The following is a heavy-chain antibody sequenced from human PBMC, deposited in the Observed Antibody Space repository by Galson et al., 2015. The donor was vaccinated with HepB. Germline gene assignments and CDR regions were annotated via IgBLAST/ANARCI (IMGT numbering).Heavy chain of an antibody. CDR1: GFIFDDYG. Sequence: SLRLSCSASGFIFDDYGLNWVRQAPGKGLEWVSGISWNSGSIDYADSVKGRFTISRDNAKNSLYLQMNSLRAEDTALYYCAKDYTAMIRGSDVWGQGTTGTVSS. CDR3: AKDYTAMIRGSDV. J-gene: IGHJ6*02. CDR2: ISWNSGSI. V-gene: IGHV3-9*01. D-gene: IGHD5-18*01.